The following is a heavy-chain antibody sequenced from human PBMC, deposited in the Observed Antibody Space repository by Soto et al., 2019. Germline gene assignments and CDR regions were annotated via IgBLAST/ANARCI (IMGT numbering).Heavy chain of an antibody. D-gene: IGHD3-10*01. V-gene: IGHV1-18*01. Sequence: QVQLVQSGAEVKKPGASVKVSCKASGYMFISHGINWVRQAPGQGLEWMGWISAYNGNIKYAQNLQGRVTMTTDTSTSTAYMEMRSLRSDDTAVYYCVRDLDGSGSYYTDYWGPGTLVTVSS. CDR2: ISAYNGNI. CDR1: GYMFISHG. CDR3: VRDLDGSGSYYTDY. J-gene: IGHJ4*02.